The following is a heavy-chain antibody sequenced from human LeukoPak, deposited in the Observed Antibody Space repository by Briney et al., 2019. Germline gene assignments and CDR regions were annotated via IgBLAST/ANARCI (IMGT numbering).Heavy chain of an antibody. CDR2: VFTSGNT. D-gene: IGHD2-21*02. V-gene: IGHV4-31*03. Sequence: SETLSLTCTVSGDSLNSGNYYWTWIRQHPGKGLEWIGYVFTSGNTYYNPSLKGRLLTSVDTSKSQFSLRLTSVTAADTAVYYCARATLRGDPFDFWGQGIQVTVSS. J-gene: IGHJ4*02. CDR1: GDSLNSGNYY. CDR3: ARATLRGDPFDF.